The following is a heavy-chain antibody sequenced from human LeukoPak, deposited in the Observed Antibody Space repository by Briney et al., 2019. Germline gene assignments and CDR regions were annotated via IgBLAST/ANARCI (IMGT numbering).Heavy chain of an antibody. CDR3: ATKGDGYCRSTNCQGAFDF. J-gene: IGHJ3*01. CDR2: INPNSGDT. CDR1: GYSFTAYY. Sequence: ASVKVSCKASGYSFTAYYMHLVRQAPGQGLEWMGWINPNSGDTNYAQNFRDRVTMTWDTSGSTAYMELSSLTSDDTAVYYCATKGDGYCRSTNCQGAFDFWGQGSMVIVSS. D-gene: IGHD2-2*01. V-gene: IGHV1-2*02.